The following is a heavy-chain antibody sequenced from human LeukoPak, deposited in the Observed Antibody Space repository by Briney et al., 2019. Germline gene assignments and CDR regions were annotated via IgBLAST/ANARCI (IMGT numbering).Heavy chain of an antibody. V-gene: IGHV4-59*01. D-gene: IGHD3/OR15-3a*01. J-gene: IGHJ4*02. CDR3: ASVDPLKGSYFAY. CDR2: IYYSGST. Sequence: SETVSLTCTVSRGSISSYYWGWIRQPLGKGLEWIGYIYYSGSTNYNPSLKSRVNISVDKSKNQFSLKLSSVNAADTAVYYCASVDPLKGSYFAYSGEGTLVTVSS. CDR1: RGSISSYY.